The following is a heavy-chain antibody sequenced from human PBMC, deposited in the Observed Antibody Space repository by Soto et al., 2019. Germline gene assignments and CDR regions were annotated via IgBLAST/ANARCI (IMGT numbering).Heavy chain of an antibody. D-gene: IGHD3-10*01. V-gene: IGHV4-59*01. J-gene: IGHJ6*02. Sequence: SETLSLTCTVSGGSISSYYWSWIRQPPGKGLEWIGYIYYSGSTNYNPSLKSRVTISVDTSKNQFSLKLSSVTAADTAVYYCARDRMVRGVIGVNYYYGMDVWGQGTTVTVSS. CDR2: IYYSGST. CDR1: GGSISSYY. CDR3: ARDRMVRGVIGVNYYYGMDV.